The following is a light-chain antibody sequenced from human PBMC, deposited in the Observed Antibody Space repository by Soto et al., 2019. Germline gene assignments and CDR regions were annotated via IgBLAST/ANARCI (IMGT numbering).Light chain of an antibody. Sequence: EVVMTQSPATLSVSAGETVTLSCRASQSVSTKLAWYQQKPGLAPRLLIFGASTRATGVPARFSGSGSGTEFTLTISSLQPEDFALYYCQQYNNWPPLTFGGGTKVEIK. CDR2: GAS. J-gene: IGKJ4*01. V-gene: IGKV3-15*01. CDR1: QSVSTK. CDR3: QQYNNWPPLT.